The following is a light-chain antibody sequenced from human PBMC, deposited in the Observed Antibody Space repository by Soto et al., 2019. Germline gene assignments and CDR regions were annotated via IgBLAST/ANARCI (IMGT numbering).Light chain of an antibody. CDR3: QPYNNWTPSTIPRFT. CDR1: QSVSSN. J-gene: IGKJ3*01. CDR2: GAS. Sequence: EIVMTQSPATLSVSPGERATLSCRASQSVSSNLAWYQQKPGQAPRLLIYGASTRATGIPARFSGSWSGTEFTLAISGLQSEDLAVCYCQPYNNWTPSTIPRFTFGPGTKVDIK. V-gene: IGKV3-15*01.